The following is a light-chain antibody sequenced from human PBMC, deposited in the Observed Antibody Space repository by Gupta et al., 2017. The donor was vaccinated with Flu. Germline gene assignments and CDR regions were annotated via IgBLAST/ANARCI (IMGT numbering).Light chain of an antibody. CDR2: WAS. CDR1: QSVLYSSNNKNY. Sequence: DIVMTQSPDSLAVSLGERATINCKSSQSVLYSSNNKNYLAWYQQKPGQPPKLLIYWASTRESGVPDRFSGSGSGTDFTLTISSLQAEDVAVYYCQQDDSTPYIFGQGTKLEIK. CDR3: QQDDSTPYI. V-gene: IGKV4-1*01. J-gene: IGKJ2*01.